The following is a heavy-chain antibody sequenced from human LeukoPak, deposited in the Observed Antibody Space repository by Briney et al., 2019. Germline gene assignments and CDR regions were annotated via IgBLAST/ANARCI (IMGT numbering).Heavy chain of an antibody. V-gene: IGHV3-48*01. D-gene: IGHD4/OR15-4a*01. J-gene: IGHJ4*02. CDR3: ARDFSDYGATRFDF. CDR2: ISSSSTTI. Sequence: GGSLRLSCAASGFTFSSCSMNWVRQAPGKGLDWVSYISSSSTTIYYADSVKGRFTISRDNAKNSLYLQMNSLRAEDTAVYYCARDFSDYGATRFDFWGQGTLVTVSS. CDR1: GFTFSSCS.